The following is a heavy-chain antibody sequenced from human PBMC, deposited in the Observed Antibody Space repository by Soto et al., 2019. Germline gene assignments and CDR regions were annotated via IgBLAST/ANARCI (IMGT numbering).Heavy chain of an antibody. J-gene: IGHJ6*02. CDR1: GYTFTSYG. D-gene: IGHD3-3*01. CDR2: ISAYNGNT. CDR3: ARGLRFLEWLLPEYYYYGMDV. V-gene: IGHV1-18*01. Sequence: ASVKVSCKASGYTFTSYGISWVRQAPGQGLEWMGWISAYNGNTNYAQKLQGRVTMTTDTSTSTAYMELRSLRSDDTAVYYCARGLRFLEWLLPEYYYYGMDVWGQGTTVTVSS.